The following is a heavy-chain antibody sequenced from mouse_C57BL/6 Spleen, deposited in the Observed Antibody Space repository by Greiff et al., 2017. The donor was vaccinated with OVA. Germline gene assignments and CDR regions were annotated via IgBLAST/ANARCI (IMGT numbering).Heavy chain of an antibody. Sequence: QVQLQQPGAELVKPGASVKLSCKASGYTFTSYWMHWVKQRPGQGLEWIGMIHPNSGSTNYNEKFKSKATLTVDKSSSTAYMQLSSLTSEDSAVYYCARPGSSAWFAYWGQGTLVTVSA. V-gene: IGHV1-64*01. J-gene: IGHJ3*01. D-gene: IGHD1-1*01. CDR1: GYTFTSYW. CDR3: ARPGSSAWFAY. CDR2: IHPNSGST.